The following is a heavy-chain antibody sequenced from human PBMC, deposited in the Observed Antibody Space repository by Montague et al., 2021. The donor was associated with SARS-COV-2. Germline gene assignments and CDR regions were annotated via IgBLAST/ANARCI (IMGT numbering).Heavy chain of an antibody. J-gene: IGHJ4*02. V-gene: IGHV4-59*08. CDR1: GDSVSTYC. CDR3: ARQAGVTVSTRFLDN. CDR2: VHYSGST. Sequence: SETLSLTCSVSGDSVSTYCWSWIRQSPGKELEWIGYVHYSGSTNYSPSLKSRVTISVQTSNNQVSLTLTSVTAADSAVYYCARQAGVTVSTRFLDNWGQGTPVTVSS. D-gene: IGHD5/OR15-5a*01.